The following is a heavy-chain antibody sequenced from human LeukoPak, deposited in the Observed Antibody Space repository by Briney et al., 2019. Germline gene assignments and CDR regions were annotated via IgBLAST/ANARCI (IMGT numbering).Heavy chain of an antibody. Sequence: PGGSLKLSCAASGFTFSGSAMHWVRQASGKGLEWVGRIRSKANSYATAYAASVKGRFTISRDDSKNTAYLQMNSLKTEDTAVYYCTSHQAVRYFDWFTDYWGQGTLVTVSS. CDR3: TSHQAVRYFDWFTDY. CDR1: GFTFSGSA. V-gene: IGHV3-73*01. CDR2: IRSKANSYAT. D-gene: IGHD3-9*01. J-gene: IGHJ4*02.